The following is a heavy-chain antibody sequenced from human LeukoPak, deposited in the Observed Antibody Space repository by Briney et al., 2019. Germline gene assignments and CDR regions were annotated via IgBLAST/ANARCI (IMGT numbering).Heavy chain of an antibody. D-gene: IGHD3-22*01. V-gene: IGHV4-39*07. CDR2: IYYSGST. Sequence: SETLSLTCTVSGGSISSSSYYWGWIRQPPGKGLEWIGSIYYSGSTYYNPSLKSRVTMSVDTSKNQFSLKLSSVTAVDTAVYYCARNVAPDYYDSSGPRGAFDIWGQGTMVTVSS. CDR1: GGSISSSSYY. CDR3: ARNVAPDYYDSSGPRGAFDI. J-gene: IGHJ3*02.